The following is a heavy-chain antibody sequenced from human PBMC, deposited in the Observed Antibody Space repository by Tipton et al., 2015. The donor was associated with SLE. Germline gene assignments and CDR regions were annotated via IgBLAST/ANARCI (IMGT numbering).Heavy chain of an antibody. CDR2: IYYSGST. V-gene: IGHV4-31*03. D-gene: IGHD3-10*02. CDR1: GGSISTGGYY. J-gene: IGHJ4*02. Sequence: TLSLTCTVSGGSISTGGYYWNWIRQHPGKGLEWIGYIYYSGSTYYNPSLKGRITISVDTSKSQFSLTVYSVTAADTGVYYCASLKDPMSLAPFDFWGQGALVSVSS. CDR3: ASLKDPMSLAPFDF.